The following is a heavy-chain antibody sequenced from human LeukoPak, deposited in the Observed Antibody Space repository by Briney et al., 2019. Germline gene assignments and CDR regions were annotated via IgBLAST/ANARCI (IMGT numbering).Heavy chain of an antibody. CDR1: GFTFSGYP. D-gene: IGHD4-17*01. CDR2: ISYDGSNK. V-gene: IGHV3-30-3*01. Sequence: PGGSLRLSCAASGFTFSGYPIHWVRQAPGKGLEWVAVISYDGSNKYYADSVKGRFTISRDNAKNSLYLQMNSLRAEDTAVYYCAREYDYGDYVGYFDYWGQGTLVTVSS. J-gene: IGHJ4*02. CDR3: AREYDYGDYVGYFDY.